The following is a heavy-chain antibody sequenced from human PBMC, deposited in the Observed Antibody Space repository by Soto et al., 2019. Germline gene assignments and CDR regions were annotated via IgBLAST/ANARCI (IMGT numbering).Heavy chain of an antibody. CDR2: ISAYNGNT. D-gene: IGHD5-18*01. CDR3: ARSLDTAMVTVLGYYYYYMDV. J-gene: IGHJ6*03. CDR1: GYTFTSYG. V-gene: IGHV1-18*01. Sequence: EASVKVSCKASGYTFTSYGISWVRQAPGQGLEWMGWISAYNGNTNYAQKLQGRVTMTTDTSTSTAYMELRSLRSDDTAVYYCARSLDTAMVTVLGYYYYYMDVWGKGTTVTVSS.